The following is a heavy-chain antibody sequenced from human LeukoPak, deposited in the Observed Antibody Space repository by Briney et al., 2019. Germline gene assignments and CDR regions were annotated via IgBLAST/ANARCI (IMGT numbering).Heavy chain of an antibody. Sequence: ASVKVSCKASGYTFTSYGINWVRQATGQGLEWMGWMNPNSGNTGYAQKFQGRVTITRNTSISTAYMELSSLRSEDTAVYYCARGRNIVLMVNYYYYMDVWGKGTTVTVSS. CDR2: MNPNSGNT. CDR3: ARGRNIVLMVNYYYYMDV. V-gene: IGHV1-8*03. J-gene: IGHJ6*03. D-gene: IGHD2-8*01. CDR1: GYTFTSYG.